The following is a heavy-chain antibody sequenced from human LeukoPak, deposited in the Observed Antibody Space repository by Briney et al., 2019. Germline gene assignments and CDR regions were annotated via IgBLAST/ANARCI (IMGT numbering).Heavy chain of an antibody. J-gene: IGHJ4*02. CDR2: IRSKTEGGTA. CDR3: TTYRSYSDY. CDR1: GFSFSSVY. Sequence: GGSLRLSCAASGFSFSSVYMSWVRQAPGKGLEWVGRIRSKTEGGTADYAAPVKGRFSISRDDSINTVYLEMNSLKTEDTAVYYCTTYRSYSDYWGQGALVTVSS. D-gene: IGHD1-14*01. V-gene: IGHV3-15*01.